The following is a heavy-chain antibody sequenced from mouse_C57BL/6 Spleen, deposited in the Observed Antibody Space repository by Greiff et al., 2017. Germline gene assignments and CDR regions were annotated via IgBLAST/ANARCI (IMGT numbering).Heavy chain of an antibody. CDR2: INPNNGGT. CDR3: AFAY. J-gene: IGHJ3*01. Sequence: VQLQQSGPELVKPGASVKISCKASGYTFTDYYMNWVKQSHGKSLEWIGDINPNNGGTSYNQKFKGKATLTVDKSSSTAYMELRSLTSEDSAVYYCAFAYWGQGTLVPVSA. CDR1: GYTFTDYY. V-gene: IGHV1-26*01.